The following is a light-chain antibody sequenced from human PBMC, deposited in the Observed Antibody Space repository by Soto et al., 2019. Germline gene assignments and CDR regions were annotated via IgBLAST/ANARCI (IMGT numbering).Light chain of an antibody. Sequence: QSALTQPASVSGSPGQSITISCTGTGSDVGDYNSVSWYQHHPGKAPKVMIYDVIYRPSGVSNRFSGSQSGNTASLTISGLQAEDEADYYCSSYTTTNTVLFGGGTQLTVL. J-gene: IGLJ2*01. CDR1: GSDVGDYNS. V-gene: IGLV2-14*01. CDR2: DVI. CDR3: SSYTTTNTVL.